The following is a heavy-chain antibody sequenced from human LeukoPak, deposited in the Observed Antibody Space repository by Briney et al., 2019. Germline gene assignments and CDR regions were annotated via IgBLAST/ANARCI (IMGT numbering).Heavy chain of an antibody. CDR2: ISASGGGA. D-gene: IGHD6-13*01. CDR1: GFTFSSYA. Sequence: PGGSLRLSCAASGFTFSSYAMNWVRQAPGKGLECVSLISASGGGAYYADSVKGRFTISRDNSKNTLYLQMNSLRAEDTAVYYCAKDHGWVSSSWYEFDYWGQGTLVTVTS. J-gene: IGHJ4*02. CDR3: AKDHGWVSSSWYEFDY. V-gene: IGHV3-23*01.